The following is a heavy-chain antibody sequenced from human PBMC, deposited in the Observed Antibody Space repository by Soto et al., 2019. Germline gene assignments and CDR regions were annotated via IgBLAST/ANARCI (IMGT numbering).Heavy chain of an antibody. CDR1: GGSFSGYY. D-gene: IGHD3-9*01. V-gene: IGHV4-34*01. CDR3: ARDPKPDILTGYDAFDI. J-gene: IGHJ3*02. Sequence: SETLSLTWAVVGGSFSGYYCSWIRQPPEKGLEWIGEINHSGSTNYNPSLKSRVTISVDTSKNQFSLKLSSVTAADTAVYYCARDPKPDILTGYDAFDIWGQGTMVTVSS. CDR2: INHSGST.